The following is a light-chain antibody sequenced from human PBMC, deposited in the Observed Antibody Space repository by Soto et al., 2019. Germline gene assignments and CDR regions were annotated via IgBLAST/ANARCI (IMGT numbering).Light chain of an antibody. CDR2: EVT. CDR1: SSDVGIYNY. J-gene: IGLJ1*01. Sequence: QSVLTQPASVSGSAGQSIAVSCTGSSSDVGIYNYVSWYQQHPGKVPKLIIYEVTSRPSGVSIRFSGSKSGNTASLTISGLQPEDEADYYCSSYTTSSTRVLGTGTKVPVL. V-gene: IGLV2-14*01. CDR3: SSYTTSSTRV.